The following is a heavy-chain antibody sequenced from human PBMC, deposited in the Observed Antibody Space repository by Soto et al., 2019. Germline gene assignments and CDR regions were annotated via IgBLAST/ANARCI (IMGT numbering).Heavy chain of an antibody. Sequence: RLSCAASGFTFSSYTMNWVRQAPGKGLEWVSYISSTSSTISYADSVEGRFTVSRDNAKNSLYLQMNSLRAEDTAVYYCARGKAYAFDIWGQGTMVTVSS. V-gene: IGHV3-48*01. D-gene: IGHD2-21*01. CDR1: GFTFSSYT. J-gene: IGHJ3*02. CDR2: ISSTSSTI. CDR3: ARGKAYAFDI.